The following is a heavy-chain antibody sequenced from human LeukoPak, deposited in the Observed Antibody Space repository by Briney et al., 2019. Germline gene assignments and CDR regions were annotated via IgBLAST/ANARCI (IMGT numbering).Heavy chain of an antibody. V-gene: IGHV4-39*07. Sequence: GSLRLSCAASGFTFSSYGMSWIRQPPGKGLEWIGSIYYSGSIYYNPSLKSRVTISVDTSKNQFSLKLSSVTAADTAVYYCARGRTPSIILRADIWGQGTMVTVSS. CDR2: IYYSGSI. CDR3: ARGRTPSIILRADI. CDR1: GFTFSSYG. D-gene: IGHD3-3*01. J-gene: IGHJ3*02.